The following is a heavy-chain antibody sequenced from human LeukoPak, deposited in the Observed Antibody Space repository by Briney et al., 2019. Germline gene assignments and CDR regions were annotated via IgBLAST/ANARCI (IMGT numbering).Heavy chain of an antibody. CDR3: ARDEDPYAFDI. J-gene: IGHJ3*02. CDR2: INPYSGGT. D-gene: IGHD2-15*01. Sequence: ASVKVSCKASGYXFTGYYIHWVRQAPGQGLEWMGWINPYSGGTNYAQKFQGRVTMTRDTSISTAYMELSRLRSDDTAMYYCARDEDPYAFDIWGQGTMVTVSS. V-gene: IGHV1-2*02. CDR1: GYXFTGYY.